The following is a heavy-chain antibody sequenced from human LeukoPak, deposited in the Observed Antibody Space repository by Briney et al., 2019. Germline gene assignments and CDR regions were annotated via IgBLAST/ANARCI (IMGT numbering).Heavy chain of an antibody. CDR3: ARDVRVTIFGVVSKPFVY. CDR1: GYTFTRYG. J-gene: IGHJ4*02. V-gene: IGHV1-18*01. D-gene: IGHD3-3*01. CDR2: ISAHNGNT. Sequence: ASVKVSCKASGYTFTRYGISWVRQAPGQGLEWTGWISAHNGNTNYAQKLQGRVTMATDTSTSTAYMELRSLRTDDTAVCYCARDVRVTIFGVVSKPFVYWGQGTLVTVSS.